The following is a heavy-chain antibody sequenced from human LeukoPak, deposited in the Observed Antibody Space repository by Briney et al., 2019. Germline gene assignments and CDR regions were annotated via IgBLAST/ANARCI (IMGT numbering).Heavy chain of an antibody. CDR3: ARDSYAGGTKFDY. J-gene: IGHJ4*02. D-gene: IGHD1-26*01. CDR1: GDSMTNYY. V-gene: IGHV4-4*07. CDR2: IYSSGTT. Sequence: SETLSLTCSVSGDSMTNYYWVWIRQPAGKGLEWIGRIYSSGTTDYNTSLKSRVTISVDTSKKQFSLYLRSVTAADTAVYYCARDSYAGGTKFDYWGPGSLDTVSS.